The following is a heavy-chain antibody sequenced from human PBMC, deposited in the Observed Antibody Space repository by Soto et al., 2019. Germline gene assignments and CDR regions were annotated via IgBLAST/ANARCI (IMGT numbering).Heavy chain of an antibody. V-gene: IGHV4-34*01. J-gene: IGHJ5*02. Sequence: PSETLSLTCAVYGGSFSGYYWSWIRQPPGKGLEWIGEINHSGSTNYNPSLKSRVTISVDTSKNQFSLKLSSVTAADTAVYYCARVRSGYYGSGSYYRAPFDPWGQGTLVTVSS. D-gene: IGHD3-10*01. CDR3: ARVRSGYYGSGSYYRAPFDP. CDR2: INHSGST. CDR1: GGSFSGYY.